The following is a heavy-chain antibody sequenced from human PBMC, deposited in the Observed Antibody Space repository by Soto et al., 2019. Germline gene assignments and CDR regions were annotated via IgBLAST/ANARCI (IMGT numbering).Heavy chain of an antibody. CDR3: ARGVKYYDFWSGYSIGFEY. J-gene: IGHJ4*02. Sequence: SETLSLTCAVYGGSFSGYYWIWIRQPPGKGLEWIGEINHSGSTNYNPSLKSRVTISVDTSKNQFSLKLSSVTAADTAVYYCARGVKYYDFWSGYSIGFEYWGQGTLVTVSS. CDR2: INHSGST. V-gene: IGHV4-34*01. D-gene: IGHD3-3*01. CDR1: GGSFSGYY.